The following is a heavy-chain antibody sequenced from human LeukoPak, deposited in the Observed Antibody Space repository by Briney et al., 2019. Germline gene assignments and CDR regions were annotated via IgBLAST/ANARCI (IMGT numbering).Heavy chain of an antibody. V-gene: IGHV3-7*01. CDR3: VREGFYFFDF. Sequence: GGSLRLSCAASGFTFTNNFRSGVRQVPGKGREWVANIKQDGSETTYADSVRGRFTIFRDNAKDSVYLQMNSLRAEDSATYYCVREGFYFFDFWGQGTLVTVSS. CDR2: IKQDGSET. CDR1: GFTFTNNF. J-gene: IGHJ4*01.